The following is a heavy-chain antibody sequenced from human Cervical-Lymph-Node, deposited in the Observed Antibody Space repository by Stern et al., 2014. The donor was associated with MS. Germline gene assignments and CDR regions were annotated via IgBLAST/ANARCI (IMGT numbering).Heavy chain of an antibody. V-gene: IGHV3-53*01. CDR2: ITNVGST. Sequence: EMQLVESGGGVIQPGGSLGLSCTASGFTVSRGYMTWGRQAQGKGLEVVSLITNVGSTFYTDSVKGRFTISRDDSKNTVYLHMTSLRAEDTAMYYCARDTSSPERSDWWGQGTLVTVSS. J-gene: IGHJ4*02. D-gene: IGHD1-1*01. CDR3: ARDTSSPERSDW. CDR1: GFTVSRGY.